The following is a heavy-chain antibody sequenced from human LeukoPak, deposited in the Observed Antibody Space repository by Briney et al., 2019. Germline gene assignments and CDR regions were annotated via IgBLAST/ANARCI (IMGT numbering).Heavy chain of an antibody. V-gene: IGHV1-69*05. CDR3: ARQHCSSTSCQKPFDY. D-gene: IGHD2-2*01. Sequence: SVKVSCKASGGTFSSYAISWVRQAPGQGFEWMGGIIPIFGTANYAQKFQGRVTITTDESTSTAYMELSSLRSEDTAVYYCARQHCSSTSCQKPFDYWGQGTLVTVSS. CDR2: IIPIFGTA. CDR1: GGTFSSYA. J-gene: IGHJ4*02.